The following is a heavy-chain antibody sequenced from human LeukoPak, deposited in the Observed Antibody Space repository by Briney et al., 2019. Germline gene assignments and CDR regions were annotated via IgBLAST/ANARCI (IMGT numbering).Heavy chain of an antibody. CDR1: GFTFSSYW. D-gene: IGHD6-19*01. Sequence: GGSLRLSCAASGFTFSSYWMSWVRQAPGKGLEWVANIKQDGSEKYYVDSVKGRFTISRDNAKNSLYLQMNSLRAEDTAVYYCASGWLAGRFDYWGQGTLVTVSS. CDR2: IKQDGSEK. V-gene: IGHV3-7*01. CDR3: ASGWLAGRFDY. J-gene: IGHJ4*02.